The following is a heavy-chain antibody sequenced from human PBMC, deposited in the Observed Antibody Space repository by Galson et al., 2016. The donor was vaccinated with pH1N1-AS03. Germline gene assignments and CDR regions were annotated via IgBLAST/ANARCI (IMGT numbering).Heavy chain of an antibody. J-gene: IGHJ4*02. CDR3: ARSDRVLTAASTRPEGGDY. D-gene: IGHD6-13*01. V-gene: IGHV4-38-2*01. Sequence: ETLSLTCAVSGYSISSGYCWGWIRQPPGKGLEWIGSIYHSGSTYYNPSLKSRVTISIDTSKNQFSLKLGSVTAADTAVYYCARSDRVLTAASTRPEGGDYWGQGTLVTVSS. CDR2: IYHSGST. CDR1: GYSISSGYC.